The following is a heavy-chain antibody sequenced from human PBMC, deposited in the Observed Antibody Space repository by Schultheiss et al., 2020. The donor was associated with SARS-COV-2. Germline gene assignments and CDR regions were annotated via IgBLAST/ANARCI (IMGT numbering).Heavy chain of an antibody. Sequence: GGSLRLSCAASGFTFSSYWMSWVRQAPGKGLEWVSGISWNSGSIGYADSVKGRFTISRDNAKNSLYLQMNSLRAEDTALYYCAKEYVDTAMVDYYYYYMDVWGKGTTVTVSS. CDR1: GFTFSSYW. CDR3: AKEYVDTAMVDYYYYYMDV. V-gene: IGHV3-9*01. D-gene: IGHD5-18*01. J-gene: IGHJ6*03. CDR2: ISWNSGSI.